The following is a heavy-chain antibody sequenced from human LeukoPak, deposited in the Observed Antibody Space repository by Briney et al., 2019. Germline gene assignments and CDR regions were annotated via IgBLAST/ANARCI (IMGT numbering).Heavy chain of an antibody. Sequence: PGGSLRLSCAASGFTFSNAWMSWVRQAPGKGLEWVANIKQDGSEKYYVDSVKGRFTISRDNAKNSLYLQMNSLRAEDTAVYYCARDRAMDDYWGQGTLVTVSS. CDR3: ARDRAMDDY. D-gene: IGHD5-18*01. J-gene: IGHJ4*02. CDR2: IKQDGSEK. CDR1: GFTFSNAW. V-gene: IGHV3-7*01.